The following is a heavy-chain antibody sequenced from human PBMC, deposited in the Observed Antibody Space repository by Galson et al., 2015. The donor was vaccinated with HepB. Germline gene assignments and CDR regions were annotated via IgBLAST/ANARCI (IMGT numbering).Heavy chain of an antibody. CDR3: ARDRDYRFDF. CDR2: ISSNGGNT. CDR1: GYTFTING. V-gene: IGHV1-18*01. J-gene: IGHJ4*02. Sequence: SVKVSCKASGYTFTINGISWVRQTPGQGLEWLGWISSNGGNTKYAQKYQGRITLTRDTSASTAYLEPRSLRSDDTAMYYCARDRDYRFDFWGQGTLVTVSS. D-gene: IGHD4/OR15-4a*01.